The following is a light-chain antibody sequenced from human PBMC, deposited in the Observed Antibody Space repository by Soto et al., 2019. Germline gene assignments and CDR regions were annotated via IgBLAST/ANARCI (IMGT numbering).Light chain of an antibody. CDR3: SSYRISSTYV. CDR2: DVR. CDR1: SSDVGGYNY. J-gene: IGLJ1*01. V-gene: IGLV2-14*03. Sequence: SVLTQPASVSGSPGQSITISCTGTSSDVGGYNYVSWYQQHPGKAPKLMIYDVRHRPSGVSIRFSGSKSGNTASLTISDLQAEYEADYYCSSYRISSTYVFGTGTKVTVL.